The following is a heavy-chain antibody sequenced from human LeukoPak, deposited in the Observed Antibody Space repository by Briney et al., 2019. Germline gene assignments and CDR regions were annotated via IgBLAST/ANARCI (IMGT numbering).Heavy chain of an antibody. CDR1: GFTFSSYW. Sequence: GGSLRLSCAASGFTFSSYWMHWVRQAPGKGLVWVSRINSDGSSTSYADSVKGRFTISRDNAKNTLYLQMNSLRAEDTAVYYCVRDHHRRLYDSQARDTFDIWGQGTMVTVSS. CDR2: INSDGSST. J-gene: IGHJ3*02. CDR3: VRDHHRRLYDSQARDTFDI. D-gene: IGHD3-22*01. V-gene: IGHV3-74*01.